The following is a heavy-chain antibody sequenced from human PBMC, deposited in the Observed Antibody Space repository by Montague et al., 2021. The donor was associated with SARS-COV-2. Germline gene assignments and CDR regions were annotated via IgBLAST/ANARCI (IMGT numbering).Heavy chain of an antibody. D-gene: IGHD5-12*01. CDR1: GGSISSFNYY. Sequence: SETLSLTCTVSGGSISSFNYYWDWIRQPPGKGLEWIGSLYDSGXXXYXXXXKXRITISADTSKNHFSLKLSSVTAAGTAAYYCARRGRKLLPVATTYGGFDIWGQGTMVTVSS. J-gene: IGHJ3*02. CDR3: ARRGRKLLPVATTYGGFDI. CDR2: LYDSGXX. V-gene: IGHV4-39*02.